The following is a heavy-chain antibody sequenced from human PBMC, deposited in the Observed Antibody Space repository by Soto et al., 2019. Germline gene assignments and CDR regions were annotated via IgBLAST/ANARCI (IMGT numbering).Heavy chain of an antibody. Sequence: SETLSVTCTVSGGSISSSSYYWGWIRQPPGKGLEWIGSIYYSGSTYYNPSLKSRVTISVDTSKNQFSLKLSSVTAADTAVYYCARLVVPNWFDPWGQGTLVTVSS. CDR2: IYYSGST. J-gene: IGHJ5*02. CDR3: ARLVVPNWFDP. CDR1: GGSISSSSYY. V-gene: IGHV4-39*01.